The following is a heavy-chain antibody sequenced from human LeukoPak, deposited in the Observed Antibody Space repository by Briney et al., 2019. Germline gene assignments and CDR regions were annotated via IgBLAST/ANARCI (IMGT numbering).Heavy chain of an antibody. CDR2: IYYSGST. V-gene: IGHV4-30-4*08. D-gene: IGHD3-10*01. J-gene: IGHJ4*02. CDR3: ARIYGSGSCYQDY. Sequence: SETLSLTCTVSGGSISSGDYYWSWIRQPPGKGLEWFGYIYYSGSTYYNPSLKSRVTISVDTSKNQFSLELSSVTAADTAVYYCARIYGSGSCYQDYWGQGTLVAVSS. CDR1: GGSISSGDYY.